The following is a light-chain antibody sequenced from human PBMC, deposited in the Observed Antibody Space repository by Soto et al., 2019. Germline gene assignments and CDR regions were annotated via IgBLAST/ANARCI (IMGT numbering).Light chain of an antibody. CDR2: GAS. J-gene: IGKJ4*01. Sequence: EIVMTQSPATLSVSPGERATLSCRASQSVNSNYLAWYQQKPGQGPRLLIYGASTRATGIPDRFSGSGSGTDFTLTISRLDPEDFAVYYCRQYGRSLGFAVGGGTKVDIK. CDR1: QSVNSNY. CDR3: RQYGRSLGFA. V-gene: IGKV3-20*01.